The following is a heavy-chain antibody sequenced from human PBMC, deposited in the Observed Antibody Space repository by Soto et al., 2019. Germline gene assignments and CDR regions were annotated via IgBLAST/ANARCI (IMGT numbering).Heavy chain of an antibody. D-gene: IGHD4-17*01. CDR3: AKLPTTVTNFDY. CDR1: GFTFSSYG. CDR2: ISYDGSNK. Sequence: ESGGGVVQPGRSLRLSCAASGFTFSSYGMHWVRQAPGKGLEWVAVISYDGSNKYYADSVKGRFTISRDNSKNTLYLQMNSLRAEDTAVYYCAKLPTTVTNFDYWGQGTLVTVSS. J-gene: IGHJ4*02. V-gene: IGHV3-30*18.